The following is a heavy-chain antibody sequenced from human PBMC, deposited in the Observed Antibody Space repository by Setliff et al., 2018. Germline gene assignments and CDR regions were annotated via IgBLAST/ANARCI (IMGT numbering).Heavy chain of an antibody. CDR3: ATSYSGSYYGY. CDR2: FDPEDGET. J-gene: IGHJ4*02. V-gene: IGHV1-24*01. CDR1: GYTFTTYG. D-gene: IGHD1-26*01. Sequence: ASVKVSCKASGYTFTTYGISWVRQAPGQGLEWMGGFDPEDGETIYAQKFQGRVTMTEDTSTDTAYIELSSLRSEDTAVYYCATSYSGSYYGYWGQGTLVTVSS.